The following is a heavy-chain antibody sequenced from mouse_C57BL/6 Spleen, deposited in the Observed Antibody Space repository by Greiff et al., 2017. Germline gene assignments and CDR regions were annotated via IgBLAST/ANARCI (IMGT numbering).Heavy chain of an antibody. Sequence: ESGPGLVKPSQSLSLTCSVTGYSITSGYYWNWLRQFPGNKLEWMGYISYDGSNNYNPSLKNRISLTRDTSKNQFFLKLNSVTTEDTATYYCARDSDGFFAYWGQGTLVTVSA. CDR3: ARDSDGFFAY. J-gene: IGHJ3*01. D-gene: IGHD2-3*01. CDR2: ISYDGSN. CDR1: GYSITSGYY. V-gene: IGHV3-6*01.